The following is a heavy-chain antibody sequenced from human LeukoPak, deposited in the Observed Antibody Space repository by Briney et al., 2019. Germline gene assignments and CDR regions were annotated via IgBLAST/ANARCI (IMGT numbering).Heavy chain of an antibody. D-gene: IGHD2-2*01. CDR3: ASNSGRYCSSTSCYVGGDAFDI. J-gene: IGHJ3*02. Sequence: SVKVSCKASGGTFSSYAISWVRQAPGQGLEWMGRIIPILGIANYAQKFQGRVTITADKSTSTAYMELSSLRSEDTAVYYCASNSGRYCSSTSCYVGGDAFDIWGQGTMVTVSS. CDR2: IIPILGIA. V-gene: IGHV1-69*04. CDR1: GGTFSSYA.